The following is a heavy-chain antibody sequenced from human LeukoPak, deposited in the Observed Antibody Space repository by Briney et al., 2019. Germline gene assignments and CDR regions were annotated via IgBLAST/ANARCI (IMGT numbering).Heavy chain of an antibody. CDR1: GFTVSSNY. D-gene: IGHD2-15*01. CDR2: IYSGGST. CDR3: ARDHVVFNAFDI. Sequence: GGSLRLSCAASGFTVSSNYMSWVRQAPGKGLEWVSVIYSGGSTYYADSVKGRFTISRDNSKNTLYLQMNSLRAEGTAVYYCARDHVVFNAFDIWGQGTMVTVSS. J-gene: IGHJ3*02. V-gene: IGHV3-66*02.